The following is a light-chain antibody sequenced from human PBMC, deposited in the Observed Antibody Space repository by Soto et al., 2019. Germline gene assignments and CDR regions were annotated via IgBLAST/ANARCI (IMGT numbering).Light chain of an antibody. CDR1: SSDVGGYDY. V-gene: IGLV2-8*01. CDR2: EVT. J-gene: IGLJ1*01. Sequence: QSALTQPPSASGSPGQSVTISCTGTSSDVGGYDYVSWYQQHPGKAPKLMIYEVTIRPSGVSDRFSGSKSGTSASLAITGLQADDEADYYCQSFDESLSGYVFGSGTKVTVL. CDR3: QSFDESLSGYV.